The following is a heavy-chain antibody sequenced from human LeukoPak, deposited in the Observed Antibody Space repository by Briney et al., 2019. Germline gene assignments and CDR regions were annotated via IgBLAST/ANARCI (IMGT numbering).Heavy chain of an antibody. Sequence: QPGGSLILSCAVSGFTFSAYGMHWVRQAPGKGLEWVAIISYDGINKYYPDSVKGRFTISRDNSKNTLYLQMNSLRAEDTAVYYCAKDTTDDHHSDYWGQGTLVTVSS. V-gene: IGHV3-30*18. D-gene: IGHD1-1*01. J-gene: IGHJ4*02. CDR2: ISYDGINK. CDR3: AKDTTDDHHSDY. CDR1: GFTFSAYG.